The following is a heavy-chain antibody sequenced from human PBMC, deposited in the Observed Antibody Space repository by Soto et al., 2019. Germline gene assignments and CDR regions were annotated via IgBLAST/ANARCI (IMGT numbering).Heavy chain of an antibody. D-gene: IGHD6-13*01. CDR3: TSPYSSSLYRFDY. J-gene: IGHJ4*02. CDR2: IKSKTDGGTT. CDR1: GFTFSNAW. V-gene: IGHV3-15*05. Sequence: GESLKISCAASGFTFSNAWMSWVRQAPGKGLEWVGRIKSKTDGGTTDYAAPVKGRFTISRDDSKNTLYLQMNSLKTDDTAVYCCTSPYSSSLYRFDYWGQGTLVTVSS.